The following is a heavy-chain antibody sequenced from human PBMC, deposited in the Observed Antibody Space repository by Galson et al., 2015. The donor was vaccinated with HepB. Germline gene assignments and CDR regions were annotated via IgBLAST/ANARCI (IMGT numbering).Heavy chain of an antibody. CDR2: ISYDGSDK. D-gene: IGHD1-7*01. CDR3: VREDNWNYWVY. CDR1: GFTIGNYG. J-gene: IGHJ4*02. V-gene: IGHV3-30*03. Sequence: SLRLSCAASGFTIGNYGLHWVRQAPGKGLEWLTIISYDGSDKKYADSVKGRFTVSRDNSKNIMYLQLNSLRLEDTAGYSCVREDNWNYWVYWGQGTLVTVSS.